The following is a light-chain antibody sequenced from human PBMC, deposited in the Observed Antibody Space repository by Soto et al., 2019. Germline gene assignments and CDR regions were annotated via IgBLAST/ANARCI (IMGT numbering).Light chain of an antibody. Sequence: QSALTQPPSASGSPGQSVTISCTGTSSDVGGDNYVSWYQQYPGKAPKIMIYEVSEQPAGVPVRFSGSKSGNTASLTVSGLQAEDEADYYCSSYAGTNNLVFGGGTKLTVL. CDR2: EVS. CDR3: SSYAGTNNLV. CDR1: SSDVGGDNY. V-gene: IGLV2-8*01. J-gene: IGLJ3*02.